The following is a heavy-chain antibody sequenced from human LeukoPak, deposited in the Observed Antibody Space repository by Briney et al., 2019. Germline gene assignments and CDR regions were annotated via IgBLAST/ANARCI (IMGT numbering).Heavy chain of an antibody. D-gene: IGHD3-3*01. CDR1: GLSFSSHA. Sequence: PGGSLRLSCAASGLSFSSHAMSWVRQAPGKGLEWVAGIRYNGASTFYAGSVNGRFTISRDNTKSTLYLQMNSLRPEDTATYYCARRGDVWSDSYAFAMEVWGQGTTVTVSS. V-gene: IGHV3-23*01. CDR2: IRYNGAST. J-gene: IGHJ6*02. CDR3: ARRGDVWSDSYAFAMEV.